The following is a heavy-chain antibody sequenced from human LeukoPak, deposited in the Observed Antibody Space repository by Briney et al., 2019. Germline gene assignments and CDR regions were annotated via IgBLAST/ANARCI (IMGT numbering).Heavy chain of an antibody. CDR2: IYYSGST. CDR1: GGSISSSSYY. CDR3: ARVGTGTKRGNYHSYGMDV. J-gene: IGHJ6*02. V-gene: IGHV4-39*07. D-gene: IGHD1-7*01. Sequence: TASETLSLTCTVSGGSISSSSYYWGWIRQPPGKGLEWIGSIYYSGSTYYNPSLKSRVTISVDTSKNQFSLKLSSVTAADTAVYYCARVGTGTKRGNYHSYGMDVWGQGTTVTVSS.